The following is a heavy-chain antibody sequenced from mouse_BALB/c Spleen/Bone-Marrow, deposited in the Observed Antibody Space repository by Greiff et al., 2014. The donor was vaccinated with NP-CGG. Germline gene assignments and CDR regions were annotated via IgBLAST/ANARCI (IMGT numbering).Heavy chain of an antibody. J-gene: IGHJ4*01. CDR2: IYPGDGDT. CDR3: ARGVPMDY. CDR1: GYAFSSYW. V-gene: IGHV1-80*01. Sequence: QVQLKHSGAELVRPGSSVKISCKASGYAFSSYWMNWVEQRPGQGLEWIGQIYPGDGDTNYNGKFKGKATLTADKSSSTAYMQLSSLTSEDSAVYFCARGVPMDYWGQGTSVTVSS.